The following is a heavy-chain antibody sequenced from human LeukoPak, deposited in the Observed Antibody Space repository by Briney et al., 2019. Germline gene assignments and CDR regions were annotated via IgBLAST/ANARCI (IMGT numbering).Heavy chain of an antibody. CDR1: GFPLSSHW. J-gene: IGHJ6*02. Sequence: GGSLRLSCAASGFPLSSHWMTWVRQVPGRGPERVANVNRDGSETYYLDSVKGRFTISKDNAKNSLYLQMNSLRAEDTALYHCARNNGMDVWGQGTTVIVSS. CDR3: ARNNGMDV. V-gene: IGHV3-7*03. CDR2: VNRDGSET.